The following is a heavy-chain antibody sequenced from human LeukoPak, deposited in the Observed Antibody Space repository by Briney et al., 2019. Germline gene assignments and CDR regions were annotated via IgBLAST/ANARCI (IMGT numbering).Heavy chain of an antibody. CDR3: AKDLVSDFWSGSDNDAFDI. CDR1: GCTFSSYG. CDR2: IWNDGSNK. J-gene: IGHJ3*02. V-gene: IGHV3-33*03. Sequence: GGSLRLSCAASGCTFSSYGMHWVRQAPGKGLEWVAVIWNDGSNKYYADSVKGRFTISRDNSKNTLYLQMNSLRAEDTAVYYCAKDLVSDFWSGSDNDAFDIWGQGTMVTVSS. D-gene: IGHD3-3*01.